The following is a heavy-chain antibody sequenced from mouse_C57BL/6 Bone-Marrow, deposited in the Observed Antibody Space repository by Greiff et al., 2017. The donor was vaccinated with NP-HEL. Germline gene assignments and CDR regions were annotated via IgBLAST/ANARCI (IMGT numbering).Heavy chain of an antibody. Sequence: VQRVESGPGLVAPSQSLSITCTVSGFSLTSYGVDWVRQSPGKGLEWLGVIWGVGSTNYNSALKSRLSISKDNSKSQVFLKMNSLQTDDTAMYYCARETFYGSYAMDYWGQGTSVTVSS. D-gene: IGHD2-2*01. V-gene: IGHV2-6*01. CDR3: ARETFYGSYAMDY. CDR1: GFSLTSYG. CDR2: IWGVGST. J-gene: IGHJ4*01.